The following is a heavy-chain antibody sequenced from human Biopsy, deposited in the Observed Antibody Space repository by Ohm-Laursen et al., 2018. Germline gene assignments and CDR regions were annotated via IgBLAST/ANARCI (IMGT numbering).Heavy chain of an antibody. CDR3: ARDYDTSGYYYVS. D-gene: IGHD3-22*01. V-gene: IGHV4-39*01. Sequence: SETLSLTCTVSGGSISNNNYNWGWIRQPPGKGLEWIGSIFYRGSTHYKPSLKSRVNISVYTSKNQFSLKLNSVTAADTAVYYCARDYDTSGYYYVSWGQGTLVTVSS. J-gene: IGHJ5*02. CDR1: GGSISNNNYN. CDR2: IFYRGST.